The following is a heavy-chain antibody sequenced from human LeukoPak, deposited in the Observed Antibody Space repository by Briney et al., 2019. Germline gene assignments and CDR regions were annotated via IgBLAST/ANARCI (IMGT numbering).Heavy chain of an antibody. D-gene: IGHD3-10*02. CDR2: ISNGGGTI. CDR1: GFTFTSYD. J-gene: IGHJ4*02. CDR3: ARDSYMFGSDY. V-gene: IGHV3-48*03. Sequence: PGGSLRLSCVTSGFTFTSYDYNWVRQAPGKGLEWVSYISNGGGTIYYADSVKGRFTISRDNAKKSVFLQMNTLRAEDTAVYYCARDSYMFGSDYWGQGTLVTVSS.